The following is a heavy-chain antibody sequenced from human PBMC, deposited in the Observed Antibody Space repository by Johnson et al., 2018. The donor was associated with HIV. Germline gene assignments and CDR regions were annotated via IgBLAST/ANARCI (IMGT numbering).Heavy chain of an antibody. J-gene: IGHJ3*02. CDR2: IYSGGNT. CDR3: ARVGGGLDAFDI. V-gene: IGHV3-66*01. CDR1: GFTFSSYA. Sequence: VQLVESGGGLVQPGGSLRLSCAASGFTFSSYAMSWVRQAPGKGLEWVSAIYSGGNTYYADSVKGRFSISRDNSKNTVYLQMNSLRAGDTAVYYCARVGGGLDAFDIWGQGTMVTVSS. D-gene: IGHD2-15*01.